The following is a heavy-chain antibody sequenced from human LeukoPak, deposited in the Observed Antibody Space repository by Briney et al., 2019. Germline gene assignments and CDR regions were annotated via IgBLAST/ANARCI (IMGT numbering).Heavy chain of an antibody. J-gene: IGHJ6*03. Sequence: GASVKVSCKASGGTFSSYAISWVRQAPGQGLEWMGGIIPIFGTANYAQKFQGRVTITADKSTSTAYMELSSLRSEDTAVYYCARSPPVTRYYYYMDVWGKGTTVTVSS. V-gene: IGHV1-69*06. D-gene: IGHD4-17*01. CDR3: ARSPPVTRYYYYMDV. CDR2: IIPIFGTA. CDR1: GGTFSSYA.